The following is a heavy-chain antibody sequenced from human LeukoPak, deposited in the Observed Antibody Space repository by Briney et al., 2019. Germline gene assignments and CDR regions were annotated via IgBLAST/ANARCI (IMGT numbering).Heavy chain of an antibody. CDR2: IIPIFGTA. V-gene: IGHV1-69*13. Sequence: VASVKVSCKTSGYTFSTFFIHWVRQAPGQGLEWMGGIIPIFGTANYAQKFQGRVTITADESTSTAYMELSGLRSEDTAVYYCARDRGDYWGQGTLVTVSS. J-gene: IGHJ4*02. CDR1: GYTFSTFF. CDR3: ARDRGDY.